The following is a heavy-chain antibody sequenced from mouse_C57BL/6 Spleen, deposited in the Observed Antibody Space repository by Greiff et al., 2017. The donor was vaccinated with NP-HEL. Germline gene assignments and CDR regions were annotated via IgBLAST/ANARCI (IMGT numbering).Heavy chain of an antibody. D-gene: IGHD2-4*01. Sequence: VQLQQSVAELVRPGASVKLSCTASGFNIKNTYMHWVKQRPEQGLEWIGRIDPANGNTKYAPKFQGKATITADTSSNTAYLQLSSLTAEDTAIYYGVSHSYYDYYFDYWGQGTTLTVSS. V-gene: IGHV14-3*01. CDR2: IDPANGNT. J-gene: IGHJ2*01. CDR3: VSHSYYDYYFDY. CDR1: GFNIKNTY.